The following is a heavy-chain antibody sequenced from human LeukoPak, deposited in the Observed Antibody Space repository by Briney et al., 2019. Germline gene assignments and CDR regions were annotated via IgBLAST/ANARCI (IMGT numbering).Heavy chain of an antibody. J-gene: IGHJ4*02. V-gene: IGHV3-53*01. D-gene: IGHD2-15*01. CDR1: GFTVSSNY. CDR2: IHSGGTT. Sequence: PGGSLRLSCAVSGFTVSSNYMSWVRQAPGKGLEWVSLIHSGGTTDYADSVKDRFTISRDYSKNTVNLQINRLRAEDTAVYYCARERRYCSGDNCYSGLDYWGQGTLVTVSS. CDR3: ARERRYCSGDNCYSGLDY.